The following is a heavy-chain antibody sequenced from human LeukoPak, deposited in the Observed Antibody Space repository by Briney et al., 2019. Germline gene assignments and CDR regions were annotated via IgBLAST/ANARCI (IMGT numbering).Heavy chain of an antibody. D-gene: IGHD6-13*01. CDR1: GFTFSSYS. V-gene: IGHV3-21*01. Sequence: GGSLRLSCAASGFTFSSYSMNWVRQAPGKGLEWVSSISSSSSYIYYADSVKGRFTISRDDAKNSLYLQMNSLRAEDTAVYYCASGGIADYFDYWGQGTLVTVSS. J-gene: IGHJ4*02. CDR2: ISSSSSYI. CDR3: ASGGIADYFDY.